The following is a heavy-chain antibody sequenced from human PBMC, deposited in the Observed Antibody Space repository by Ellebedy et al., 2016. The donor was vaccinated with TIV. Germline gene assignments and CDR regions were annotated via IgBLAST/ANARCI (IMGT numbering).Heavy chain of an antibody. V-gene: IGHV3-15*01. CDR3: TTVYRYNYDSV. Sequence: PGGSLRLSCAASGFTFNNAWMNWVRQAPGKGLEWVGRIKSKTDGGAADYAAPVKGRFTISRDDSKNTLYLQMNSLKTEDTAVYFCTTVYRYNYDSVWGQGTLVTVSS. D-gene: IGHD5-18*01. CDR1: GFTFNNAW. J-gene: IGHJ4*02. CDR2: IKSKTDGGAA.